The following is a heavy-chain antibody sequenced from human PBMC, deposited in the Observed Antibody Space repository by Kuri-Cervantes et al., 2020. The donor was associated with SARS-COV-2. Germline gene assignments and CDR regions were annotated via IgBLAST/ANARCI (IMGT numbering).Heavy chain of an antibody. CDR1: GSSFTSYW. Sequence: GGSLRLSCKGSGSSFTSYWISWVRQMPGKGLEWMGRIDPSGSYTNYSPSFQGHVTISADKSISTAYLQWSSLKASDTAMYYCARHLPNPYYSSGWIFYGMDVWGQGTTVTVSS. J-gene: IGHJ6*02. V-gene: IGHV5-10-1*01. CDR2: IDPSGSYT. D-gene: IGHD6-19*01. CDR3: ARHLPNPYYSSGWIFYGMDV.